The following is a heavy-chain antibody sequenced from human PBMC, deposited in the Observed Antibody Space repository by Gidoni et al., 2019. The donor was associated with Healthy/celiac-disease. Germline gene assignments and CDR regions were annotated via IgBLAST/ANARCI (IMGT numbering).Heavy chain of an antibody. D-gene: IGHD3-16*01. V-gene: IGHV4-34*01. CDR3: ARGRGVDY. CDR1: GG. CDR2: INHSGST. Sequence: QVQLQQWGAGLLKPSETLSLTCAVYGGLEWIGEINHSGSTNYNPSLKSRVTISVDTSKNQFSPKLSAVTAADTAVYYCARGRGVDYWGQGTLVTVSS. J-gene: IGHJ4*02.